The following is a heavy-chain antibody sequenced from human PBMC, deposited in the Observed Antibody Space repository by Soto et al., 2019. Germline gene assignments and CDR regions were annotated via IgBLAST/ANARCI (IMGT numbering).Heavy chain of an antibody. J-gene: IGHJ5*02. CDR3: ARGSSRITIFGVARFDP. CDR1: GGSISSYY. CDR2: IYYSGST. V-gene: IGHV4-59*01. D-gene: IGHD3-3*01. Sequence: PSETLSLTCTVSGGSISSYYWSWIRQPPGKGLEWIGYIYYSGSTNYNPSLKSRVTISVDTSKNQFPLKLSSVTAADTAVYYCARGSSRITIFGVARFDPWGQGTLVTVSS.